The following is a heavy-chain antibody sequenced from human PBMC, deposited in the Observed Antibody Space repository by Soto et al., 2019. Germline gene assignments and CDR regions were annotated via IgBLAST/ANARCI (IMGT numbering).Heavy chain of an antibody. CDR1: GYSFAGYW. CDR3: ARQIYDSDSGPNFQYYFDS. V-gene: IGHV5-10-1*01. Sequence: GESLKISCKGSGYSFAGYWITWVRQKPGKGLEWMGRIDPSDSQTYYSPSFRGHVTISVTKSITTVFLQWSSLRASDTAMYYCARQIYDSDSGPNFQYYFDSWGQGTPVTVSS. D-gene: IGHD5-12*01. CDR2: IDPSDSQT. J-gene: IGHJ4*02.